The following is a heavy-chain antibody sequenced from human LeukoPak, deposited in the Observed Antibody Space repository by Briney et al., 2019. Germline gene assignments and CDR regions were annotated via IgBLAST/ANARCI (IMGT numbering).Heavy chain of an antibody. CDR3: AKDRANAYYDILTPARAVDV. CDR1: GGSFSGYY. D-gene: IGHD3-9*01. CDR2: INHSGST. J-gene: IGHJ6*04. V-gene: IGHV4-34*01. Sequence: SETLSLTCAVYGGSFSGYYWSWIRQPPGKGLEWIGEINHSGSTNYNPSLKSRVTISVDTSKNQFSLKLSSVTAADTAVYYCAKDRANAYYDILTPARAVDVWGKGTTVTVSS.